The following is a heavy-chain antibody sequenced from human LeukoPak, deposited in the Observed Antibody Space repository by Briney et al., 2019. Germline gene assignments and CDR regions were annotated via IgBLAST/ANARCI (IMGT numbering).Heavy chain of an antibody. V-gene: IGHV3-30*02. CDR3: AKDEGIRCLNGDCPFDH. D-gene: IGHD2-21*01. J-gene: IGHJ4*02. Sequence: PGGSLRLSCAVSGFALRNYGMHWVRQAPGKGLEWVAYIRHDENDKYHVEGRFTISRDNSENTLFLQMNSLRPEDTAVYYCAKDEGIRCLNGDCPFDHWGQGILVTVSP. CDR2: IRHDENDK. CDR1: GFALRNYG.